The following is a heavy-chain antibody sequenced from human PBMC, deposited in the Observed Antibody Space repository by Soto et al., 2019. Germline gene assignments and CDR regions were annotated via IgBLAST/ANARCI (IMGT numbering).Heavy chain of an antibody. CDR1: GFQFSTYW. Sequence: GESLNICRKGSGFQFSTYWIGWVRQMPGKGLEWLGTIDPGDSDTRYSPSFQGQVTMSVDSSISAAYLKWSSLKASYTAMYYCAGHGKVASRSNYFDYWGQGILVTVSS. CDR2: IDPGDSDT. CDR3: AGHGKVASRSNYFDY. D-gene: IGHD2-15*01. J-gene: IGHJ4*02. V-gene: IGHV5-51*01.